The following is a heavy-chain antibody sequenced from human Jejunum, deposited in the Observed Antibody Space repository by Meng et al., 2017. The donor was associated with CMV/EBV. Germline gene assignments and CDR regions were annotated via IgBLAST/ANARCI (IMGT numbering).Heavy chain of an antibody. J-gene: IGHJ6*02. Sequence: GFSFSSFGMNWGRQAPGKGLEWVAFTRYDGQNKYYLDSVKGRFTISKDNSKNTLYLQMSSLRPEDTGIYYCANFPSSAYYSEMDVWGQGTTVTVSS. V-gene: IGHV3-30*02. CDR1: GFSFSSFG. CDR2: TRYDGQNK. CDR3: ANFPSSAYYSEMDV.